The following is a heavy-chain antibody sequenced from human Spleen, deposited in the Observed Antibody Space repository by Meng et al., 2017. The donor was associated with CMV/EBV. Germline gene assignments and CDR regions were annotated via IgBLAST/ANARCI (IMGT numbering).Heavy chain of an antibody. V-gene: IGHV4-34*01. Sequence: SETLSLTCAVYGGSFSGYYWSWIRQPPGKGLEWIGEINHSGSTNYNPSLKSRVTISVDTSKNQFFLKLSSVTAADTAVYYCARKDYDFWSGYWDDYWGQGTLVTVSS. CDR3: ARKDYDFWSGYWDDY. D-gene: IGHD3-3*01. J-gene: IGHJ4*02. CDR2: INHSGST. CDR1: GGSFSGYY.